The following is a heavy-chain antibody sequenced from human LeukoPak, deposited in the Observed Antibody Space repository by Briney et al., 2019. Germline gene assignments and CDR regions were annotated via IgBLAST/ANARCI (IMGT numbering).Heavy chain of an antibody. V-gene: IGHV1-69*13. D-gene: IGHD2-21*02. CDR1: GYTFTSYG. Sequence: SVKVSCKASGYTFTSYGINWVRQAPGQGLEWMGGIIPIFGTANYAQKFQGRVTITADESTSTAYMELSSLRSEDTAVYYCARTGGGDCYSSDCGMDVWGQGTTVTVSS. CDR2: IIPIFGTA. CDR3: ARTGGGDCYSSDCGMDV. J-gene: IGHJ6*02.